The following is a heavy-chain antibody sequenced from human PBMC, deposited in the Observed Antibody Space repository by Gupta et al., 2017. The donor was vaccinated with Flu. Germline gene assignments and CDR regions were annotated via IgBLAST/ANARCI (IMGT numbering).Heavy chain of an antibody. D-gene: IGHD4-11*01. CDR1: HASLSSSY. CDR2: IDHIGGT. Sequence: QVPLQQWGAELLKPSETLSLNRAVYHASLSSSYWSWLRQPPGKGPEWIGEIDHIGGTNYNPSLKSRVTMSVDTSKNQFSLNLYSVTAADTATYYCTRLGDFTVGYNWFDPWGQGTRVPVSP. CDR3: TRLGDFTVGYNWFDP. V-gene: IGHV4-34*01. J-gene: IGHJ5*02.